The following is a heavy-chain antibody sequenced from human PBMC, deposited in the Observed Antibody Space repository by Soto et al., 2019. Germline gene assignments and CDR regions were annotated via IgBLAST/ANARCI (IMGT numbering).Heavy chain of an antibody. CDR2: VYYTGST. V-gene: IGHV4-59*08. Sequence: SETLCLTCTVSGGSIRNFYWSWIRQPPGKGLEWIGYVYYTGSTSYNPSLKRRVTFSADSSRGQFSLRLNSVTAADTAVYYCARTVLGPDLLADSFVDYYYYMDVWGQGTTVTVSS. J-gene: IGHJ6*03. CDR1: GGSIRNFY. D-gene: IGHD3-9*01. CDR3: ARTVLGPDLLADSFVDYYYYMDV.